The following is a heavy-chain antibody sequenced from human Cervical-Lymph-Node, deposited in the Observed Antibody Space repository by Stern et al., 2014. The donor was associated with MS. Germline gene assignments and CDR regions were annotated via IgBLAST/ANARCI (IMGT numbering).Heavy chain of an antibody. V-gene: IGHV3-43*01. CDR1: GFTFDDYI. CDR3: AKDNSLGDYDSSGYLFDY. D-gene: IGHD3-22*01. J-gene: IGHJ4*02. CDR2: ISRDGSRT. Sequence: EVQLVESGGDVVQPGGSLRLSCAASGFTFDDYIMHWVRQAPGQGLEWVSLISRDGSRTYYADSVKGRFTISRDTSKNSLYLQIHSLRTEDSALYYCAKDNSLGDYDSSGYLFDYWGQGTLVTVSS.